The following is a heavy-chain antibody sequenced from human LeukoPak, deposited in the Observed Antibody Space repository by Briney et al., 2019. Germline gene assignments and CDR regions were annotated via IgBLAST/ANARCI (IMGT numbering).Heavy chain of an antibody. CDR1: GGSISTYS. CDR2: MSFSGSA. J-gene: IGHJ4*02. Sequence: PSETLSLTCTVSGGSISTYSWSWIRQPAGKGLEWIGRMSFSGSASYNPSLKSRVSMSVDTSKNQLSLKMTSVTAADTAVYYCVRDGPYTRSSNSFDYWGQGTLVTVSS. D-gene: IGHD6-6*01. CDR3: VRDGPYTRSSNSFDY. V-gene: IGHV4-4*07.